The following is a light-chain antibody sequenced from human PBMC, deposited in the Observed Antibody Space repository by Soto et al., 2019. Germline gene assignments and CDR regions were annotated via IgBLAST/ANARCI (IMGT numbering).Light chain of an antibody. CDR2: AAS. CDR1: QTVSSNY. J-gene: IGKJ5*01. Sequence: EIVMTQSPATLSLSPGERATLSCRASQTVSSNYLAWCQQRPGQAPRLLIYAASTRAAGIPDRFSGSGSGTDFTLTITRLEPEDSAVYFCQQYTGPPTTFGQGTRLEIK. V-gene: IGKV3-20*01. CDR3: QQYTGPPTT.